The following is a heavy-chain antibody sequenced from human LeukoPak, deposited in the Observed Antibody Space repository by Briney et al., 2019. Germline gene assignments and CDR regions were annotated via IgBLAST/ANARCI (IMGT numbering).Heavy chain of an antibody. CDR1: GDSISTYY. J-gene: IGHJ4*02. CDR2: IYTSGTT. Sequence: PSETLSFTCTVSGDSISTYYWGWIRQPPGKGLEWIGYIYTSGTTNYNPSLTTQVTISADTSKNQFSLKLTSVTTADTAVYYCAMSPGYYGSGSYYFWGQGTLVTVSS. CDR3: AMSPGYYGSGSYYF. V-gene: IGHV4-4*09. D-gene: IGHD3-10*01.